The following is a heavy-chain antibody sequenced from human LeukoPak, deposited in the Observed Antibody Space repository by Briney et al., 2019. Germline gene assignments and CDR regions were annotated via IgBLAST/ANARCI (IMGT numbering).Heavy chain of an antibody. D-gene: IGHD3-22*01. CDR3: ARDRGYYDSSGYLTPYYFDY. Sequence: ASVKVSCKASGYTFTGYYMHWVRQAPGQGLEWMGWISPNSGGTNYAQKFQGRVTMTRDTSISTAYMELSRLRSDDTAVYYCARDRGYYDSSGYLTPYYFDYWGQGTLVTVSS. CDR1: GYTFTGYY. J-gene: IGHJ4*02. CDR2: ISPNSGGT. V-gene: IGHV1-2*02.